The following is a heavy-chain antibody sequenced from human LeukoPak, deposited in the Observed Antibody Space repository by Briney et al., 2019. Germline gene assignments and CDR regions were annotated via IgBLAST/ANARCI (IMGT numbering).Heavy chain of an antibody. V-gene: IGHV3-30-3*01. CDR3: ARTFYGSGSYYWDY. Sequence: GRSLRLSCAASGFTFSSYAMHWVRQAPGKGLEWVSLISYDGSKKYHADSVKGRFTVSRDNSENTLYLQMNSLRPEDTAVYYCARTFYGSGSYYWDYWGQGTLVTV. CDR1: GFTFSSYA. J-gene: IGHJ4*02. CDR2: ISYDGSKK. D-gene: IGHD3-10*01.